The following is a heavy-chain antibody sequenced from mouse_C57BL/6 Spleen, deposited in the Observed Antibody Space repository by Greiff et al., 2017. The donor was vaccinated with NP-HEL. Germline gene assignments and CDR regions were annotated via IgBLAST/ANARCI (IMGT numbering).Heavy chain of an antibody. J-gene: IGHJ1*03. CDR2: ISSGSSTI. D-gene: IGHD1-1*01. Sequence: EVKLVESGGGLVKPGGSLKLSCAASGFTFSDYGMHWVRQAPEKGLEWVAYISSGSSTIYYADTVKGRFTIFRDNAKNTLFLQMTSLRSEDTAVYYCARDYGSSYWYFDVWGTGTTVTVSS. CDR1: GFTFSDYG. CDR3: ARDYGSSYWYFDV. V-gene: IGHV5-17*01.